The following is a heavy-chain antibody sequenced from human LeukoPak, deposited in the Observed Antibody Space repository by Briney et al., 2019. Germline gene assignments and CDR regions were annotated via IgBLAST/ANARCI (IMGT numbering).Heavy chain of an antibody. CDR3: ARGYCSSTRCYTNWFDP. J-gene: IGHJ5*02. CDR2: IYYSGST. D-gene: IGHD2-2*02. Sequence: KPSETLSLTCTVSGGSISSYYWSWIRQPPGKGLEWIGYIYYSGSTNYNPSLKSRVTISVDTSKNQFSLKLSSVTAADTAVYYCARGYCSSTRCYTNWFDPWGQGTLVTVSS. V-gene: IGHV4-59*01. CDR1: GGSISSYY.